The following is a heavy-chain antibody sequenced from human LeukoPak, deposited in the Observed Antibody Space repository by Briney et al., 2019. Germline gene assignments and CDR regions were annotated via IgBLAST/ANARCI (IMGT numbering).Heavy chain of an antibody. CDR2: INPNSGGT. J-gene: IGHJ6*02. CDR1: GYTFTGYY. Sequence: ASVKVSCKASGYTFTGYYMHWVRQAPGQGLEWMGWINPNSGGTNYAQKFQGRVTMTRDTSISTAYMELSSLRSEDTAVYYCARGRSYWDCSGGSCSEGGGNYYGMDVWGQGTTVTVSS. CDR3: ARGRSYWDCSGGSCSEGGGNYYGMDV. V-gene: IGHV1-2*02. D-gene: IGHD2-15*01.